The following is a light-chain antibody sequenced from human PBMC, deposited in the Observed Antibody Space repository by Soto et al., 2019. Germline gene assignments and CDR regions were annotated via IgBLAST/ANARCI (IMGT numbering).Light chain of an antibody. CDR3: QQYYSYPLT. Sequence: AIRMTQSPSSLSASTGDRVTITCRASQGISSYLAWYQQKPGKAPKLLIYAASTLQSGVPSRFSGSGSGTDFTLTISGLQSEDFETYYCQQYYSYPLTFGGGTKVEIK. J-gene: IGKJ4*01. V-gene: IGKV1-8*01. CDR1: QGISSY. CDR2: AAS.